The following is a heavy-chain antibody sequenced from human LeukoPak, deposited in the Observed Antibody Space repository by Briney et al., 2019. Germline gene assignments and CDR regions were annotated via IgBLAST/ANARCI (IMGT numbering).Heavy chain of an antibody. CDR3: ARVIGSYGDSAY. CDR1: GFTFSSYA. Sequence: PGRSLRLSCAASGFTFSSYAMHWVRQAPGKGLEWVAVISYDGSNKYYADSVKGRFTISRDNAKNSLYLQMNSLTAEDTAVYYCARVIGSYGDSAYWGQGTLVTVSS. J-gene: IGHJ4*02. V-gene: IGHV3-30*04. CDR2: ISYDGSNK. D-gene: IGHD4-17*01.